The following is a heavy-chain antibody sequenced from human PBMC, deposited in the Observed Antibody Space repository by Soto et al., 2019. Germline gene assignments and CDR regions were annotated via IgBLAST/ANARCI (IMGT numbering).Heavy chain of an antibody. J-gene: IGHJ3*02. Sequence: EVQLVESGGSLVTPGGSLRLSCAASGFPFTKACMTWVRQAPGKGREWVGRSRSKTSSETREYAAPGKGRFTISRDDSKNMLYLEMNSLKIEDTGVYYCTTDGFTGIVGIWGQGTMVTVSS. V-gene: IGHV3-15*01. CDR1: GFPFTKAC. CDR2: SRSKTSSETR. CDR3: TTDGFTGIVGI. D-gene: IGHD3-22*01.